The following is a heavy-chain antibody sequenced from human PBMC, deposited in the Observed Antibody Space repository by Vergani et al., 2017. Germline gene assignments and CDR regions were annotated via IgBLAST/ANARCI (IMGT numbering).Heavy chain of an antibody. CDR2: VSGSSATP. Sequence: EVQLLESGGGLVPPGGSLRLSCEASGFSFPGYAMSWVRQAPGKGLVWVSSVSGSSATPYYADSVKGRFIISRDNSKNTLHLQMNSLRADDTAVYYCTKGSRGYTGYVFDYWGQGTMATVSS. D-gene: IGHD5-12*01. CDR1: GFSFPGYA. CDR3: TKGSRGYTGYVFDY. J-gene: IGHJ4*02. V-gene: IGHV3-23*01.